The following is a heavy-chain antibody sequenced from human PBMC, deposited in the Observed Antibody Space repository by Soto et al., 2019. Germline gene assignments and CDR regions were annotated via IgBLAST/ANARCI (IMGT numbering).Heavy chain of an antibody. D-gene: IGHD6-6*01. V-gene: IGHV2-5*02. CDR2: IYWDDDK. Sequence: QITLKESGPTLVKPTQTLTLTCTFSGFSLNTGGVGVGWIRQSPGKALEWLGLIYWDDDKRYSPSLKTRLTLTKDTSKNQVVLTMTNMEPVDTATYYCAHARNDLVAFDIWGQGKLVTVSS. CDR3: AHARNDLVAFDI. CDR1: GFSLNTGGVG. J-gene: IGHJ3*02.